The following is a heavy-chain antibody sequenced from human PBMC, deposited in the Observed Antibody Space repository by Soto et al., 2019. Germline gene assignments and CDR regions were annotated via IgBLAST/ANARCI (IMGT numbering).Heavy chain of an antibody. CDR2: IYRGSSA. V-gene: IGHV3-53*01. CDR3: AGDGYRSNWYYY. J-gene: IGHJ4*02. D-gene: IGHD6-13*01. Sequence: GGSLRLSCAASGFSFSSSYTGWVRQAPGKGLEWVSAIYRGSSAYYADSVKGGFTISSDNSKNTLYLQMHNLRAEDTAIYFCAGDGYRSNWYYYWGQGTLVTVS. CDR1: GFSFSSSY.